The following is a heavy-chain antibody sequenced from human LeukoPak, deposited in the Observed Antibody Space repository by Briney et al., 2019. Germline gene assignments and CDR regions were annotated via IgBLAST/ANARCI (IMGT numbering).Heavy chain of an antibody. V-gene: IGHV4-34*01. D-gene: IGHD3-10*01. CDR3: ARPRLLFGSGPILV. CDR2: FSHTGSP. Sequence: GSLRLSCVASGLTFNNYGMIWIRQPPGKGLEWIGEFSHTGSPIYNPSLKSRVNISIDTSKNQFSLRSTSVTAADTAVYFCARPRLLFGSGPILVWGQGTLVTVSS. J-gene: IGHJ4*02. CDR1: GLTFNNYG.